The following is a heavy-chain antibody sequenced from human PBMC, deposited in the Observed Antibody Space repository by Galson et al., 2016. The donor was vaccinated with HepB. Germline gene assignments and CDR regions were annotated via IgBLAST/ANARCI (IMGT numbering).Heavy chain of an antibody. CDR1: GGTFKNYA. CDR2: ISGSGGRT. CDR3: AKSGFFGELDK. V-gene: IGHV3-23*01. J-gene: IGHJ4*02. Sequence: SLRLSCAVSGGTFKNYAMNWVRQAPGKGLEWVAAISGSGGRTSYEDSVRGRFTISRDNSKNTLFLRMNSVGVEDTAVYFCAKSGFFGELDKWGQGTGVVVSS. D-gene: IGHD3-10*01.